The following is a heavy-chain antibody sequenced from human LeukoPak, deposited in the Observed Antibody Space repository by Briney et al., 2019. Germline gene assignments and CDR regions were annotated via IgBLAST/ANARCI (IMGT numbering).Heavy chain of an antibody. J-gene: IGHJ5*02. CDR1: GGSISSGSYY. CDR3: AREPNWFDP. V-gene: IGHV4-61*02. CDR2: IYTSGST. Sequence: SETLSLTCTVSGGSISSGSYYWSWIRQPAGKGLEWIGRIYTSGSTNYNPSLKSRVTISVDTSKNQFSLKLSSVTAADTAVYYCAREPNWFDPWGQGTLVTVSS.